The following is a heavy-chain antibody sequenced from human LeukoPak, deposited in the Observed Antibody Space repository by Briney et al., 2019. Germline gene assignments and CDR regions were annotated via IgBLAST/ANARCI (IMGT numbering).Heavy chain of an antibody. J-gene: IGHJ4*02. V-gene: IGHV3-23*01. Sequence: GGSLRLSCAASGFTFSSYAMSWVRQAPGKGLEWVSAISGSGGNTYYADSVKGRFTISRDNSKNTLYLQMNSLRAEDTAVYYCAKGADYDFWSGYYIAVNYWGQGTLVAVSS. D-gene: IGHD3-3*01. CDR1: GFTFSSYA. CDR2: ISGSGGNT. CDR3: AKGADYDFWSGYYIAVNY.